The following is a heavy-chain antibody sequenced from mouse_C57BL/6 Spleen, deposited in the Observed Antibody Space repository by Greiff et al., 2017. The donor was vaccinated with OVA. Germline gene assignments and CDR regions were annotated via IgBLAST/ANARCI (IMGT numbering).Heavy chain of an antibody. Sequence: EVQRVESGEGLVKPGGSLKLSCAASGFTFSSYAMSWVRQTPEKRLEWVAYISSGGDYIYYADTVKGRFTISRDNARNTLYLQMSSLKSEDTAMYYCTRDRGSSYGYFDYWGQGTTLTVSS. D-gene: IGHD1-1*01. J-gene: IGHJ2*01. V-gene: IGHV5-9-1*02. CDR1: GFTFSSYA. CDR2: ISSGGDYI. CDR3: TRDRGSSYGYFDY.